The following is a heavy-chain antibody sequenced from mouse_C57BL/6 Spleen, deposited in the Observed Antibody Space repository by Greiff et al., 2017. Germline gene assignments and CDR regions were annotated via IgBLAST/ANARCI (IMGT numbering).Heavy chain of an antibody. D-gene: IGHD2-5*01. CDR2: IYPRDGST. J-gene: IGHJ1*03. Sequence: QVQLKESDAELVKPGASVKISCKASGYTFTDHSIHWMKQRPEQGLEWIGYIYPRDGSTKYNEKFKGKATLTADKSSSTAYMQLNSLTSDDSAVNFCASSSLSNYWYFDVWGTGTTVTVSS. CDR1: GYTFTDHS. CDR3: ASSSLSNYWYFDV. V-gene: IGHV1-78*01.